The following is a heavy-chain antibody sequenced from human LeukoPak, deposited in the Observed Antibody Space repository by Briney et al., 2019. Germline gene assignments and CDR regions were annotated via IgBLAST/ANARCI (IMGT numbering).Heavy chain of an antibody. CDR2: ISSRSTI. D-gene: IGHD3-16*02. V-gene: IGHV3-48*01. CDR3: AKSIGYYYYYGMDV. J-gene: IGHJ6*02. CDR1: GFTFSSYD. Sequence: GGSLRLSCAASGFTFSSYDMNWVRQAPGKGLEWISYISSRSTISYADSVKGRFTISRDNSKNTLYLQMNSLRAEDTAVYYCAKSIGYYYYYGMDVWGQGTTVTVSS.